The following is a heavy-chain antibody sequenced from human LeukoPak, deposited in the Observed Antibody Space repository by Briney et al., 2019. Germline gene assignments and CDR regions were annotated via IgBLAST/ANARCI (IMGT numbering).Heavy chain of an antibody. CDR1: GFTFSSYW. J-gene: IGHJ3*02. Sequence: PGGSLRLSCAASGFTFSSYWMHWVRQAPGKGLVWVSRINTDGSSTSYADSVKGRFTISRDNAKNTLYLQMNSLRGEDTAVYYCTRDSGYNAFDIWGQGTMVTVSS. V-gene: IGHV3-74*01. D-gene: IGHD5-12*01. CDR3: TRDSGYNAFDI. CDR2: INTDGSST.